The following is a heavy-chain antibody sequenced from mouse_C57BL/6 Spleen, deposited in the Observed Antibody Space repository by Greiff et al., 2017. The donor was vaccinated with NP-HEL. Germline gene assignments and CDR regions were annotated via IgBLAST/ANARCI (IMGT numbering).Heavy chain of an antibody. CDR1: GYTFTSYW. CDR3: AREGVKVYYFDY. D-gene: IGHD1-3*01. J-gene: IGHJ2*01. V-gene: IGHV1-53*01. CDR2: INPCNGGT. Sequence: QVQLQQPGTELVKPGASVKLSCKASGYTFTSYWMHWVKQRPGQGLEWIGNINPCNGGTNYNEKFKSKATLTVDKSSSTAYMQLSSLTSEYSAVYYCAREGVKVYYFDYWGQGTTLTVSS.